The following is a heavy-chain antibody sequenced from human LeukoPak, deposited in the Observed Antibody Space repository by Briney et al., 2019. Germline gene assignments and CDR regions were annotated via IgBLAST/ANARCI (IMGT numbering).Heavy chain of an antibody. CDR1: GFTFSSYA. J-gene: IGHJ4*02. V-gene: IGHV3-23*01. CDR2: ISGSGGST. CDR3: AKDQGPYYYDSSGYSY. Sequence: GGSLRLSCAASGFTFSSYAMSWVRQAPGKGLEWVSAISGSGGSTYYADSVKGRFTISRDNSKNTLYLQMNSLRAEDTAVYYCAKDQGPYYYDSSGYSYWGQGTLVTVSS. D-gene: IGHD3-22*01.